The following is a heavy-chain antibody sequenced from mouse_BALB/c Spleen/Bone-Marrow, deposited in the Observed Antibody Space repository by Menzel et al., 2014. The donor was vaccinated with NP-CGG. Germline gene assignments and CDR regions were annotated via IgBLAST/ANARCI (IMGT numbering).Heavy chain of an antibody. Sequence: EVQRVESGGGLVKPGGSLKLSCAASGFTFSSYGMSWVRQTPEKRLEWVATISGGGSYTYYPDSVKGRFTISRDNAKNNLYLQMSSLRSEGTALYYCARLYYDYDGGAYWGQGTLVTVSA. V-gene: IGHV5-9-2*01. J-gene: IGHJ3*01. CDR2: ISGGGSYT. CDR3: ARLYYDYDGGAY. D-gene: IGHD2-4*01. CDR1: GFTFSSYG.